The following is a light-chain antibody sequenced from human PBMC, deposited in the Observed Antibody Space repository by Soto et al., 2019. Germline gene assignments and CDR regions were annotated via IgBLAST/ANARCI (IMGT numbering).Light chain of an antibody. J-gene: IGKJ1*01. CDR1: QGIRND. V-gene: IGKV1-6*01. CDR2: DAS. Sequence: AIQMTQSPASVSASVLDRVTITCRARQGIRNDLGWYQQKPGKAAKILIYDASTLQSGVPSRFSGSGSGTAYTLTISSMQAEDVATYCCLQAYNSLRTFGQGTKVEIK. CDR3: LQAYNSLRT.